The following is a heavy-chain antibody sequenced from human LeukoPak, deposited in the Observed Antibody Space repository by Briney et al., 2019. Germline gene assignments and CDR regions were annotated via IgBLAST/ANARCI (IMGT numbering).Heavy chain of an antibody. CDR2: INQDGSEK. V-gene: IGHV3-7*03. J-gene: IGHJ3*02. CDR3: AGGSSGWYQGAFDI. CDR1: GFTFSGHW. D-gene: IGHD6-19*01. Sequence: GGSLRLSCVASGFTFSGHWMSWVRQAPGKGLEWVANINQDGSEKQYVDSVKGRFTISRDNAKNSLYLQMNSLRAEDTALYYCAGGSSGWYQGAFDIWGQGTMVTVSS.